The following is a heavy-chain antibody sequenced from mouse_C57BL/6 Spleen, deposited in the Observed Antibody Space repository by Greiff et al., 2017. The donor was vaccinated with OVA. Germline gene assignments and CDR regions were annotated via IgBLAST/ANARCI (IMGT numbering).Heavy chain of an antibody. CDR1: GFSLTSYG. D-gene: IGHD1-1*01. J-gene: IGHJ4*01. V-gene: IGHV2-6-1*01. Sequence: QVTLKESGPGLVAPSQSLSITCTVSGFSLTSYGVHWVRQPPGKGLEWLVVIWSDGSTTYNSALKSRLSISKDNSKSQVFLKMNSLQTDDTAMYYCARHDYGSSYGYAMDYWGQGTSVTVSS. CDR3: ARHDYGSSYGYAMDY. CDR2: IWSDGST.